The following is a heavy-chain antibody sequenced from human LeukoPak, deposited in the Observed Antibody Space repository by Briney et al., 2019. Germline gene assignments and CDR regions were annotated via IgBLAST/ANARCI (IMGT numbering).Heavy chain of an antibody. J-gene: IGHJ4*02. D-gene: IGHD1-26*01. CDR1: GLTFSSYA. Sequence: GGSLRLSCAASGLTFSSYAMHWVRQAPGKGLEWVAVISYDGSNKYYADSVKGRFTISRDNSKNTLYLQMNSLRAEDTAVYYCARVPGLLYFDYWGQGTLVTVSS. V-gene: IGHV3-30-3*01. CDR2: ISYDGSNK. CDR3: ARVPGLLYFDY.